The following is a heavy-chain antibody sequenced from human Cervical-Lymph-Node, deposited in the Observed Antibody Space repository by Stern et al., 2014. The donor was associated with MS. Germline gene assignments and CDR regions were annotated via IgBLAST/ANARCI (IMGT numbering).Heavy chain of an antibody. J-gene: IGHJ4*02. CDR2: ISWNSGSI. V-gene: IGHV3-9*01. D-gene: IGHD6-13*01. CDR3: VKGKSSSWYGTFH. Sequence: VQLVESGGGLVKPGRSLRLSCAASGFTFDDYAMHWVRQAPGKGLEWVSRISWNSGSIGYADYVKGRFTISRDNAKNSLYLQINSVRIEDTALYYGVKGKSSSWYGTFHWGQGTLVTVSS. CDR1: GFTFDDYA.